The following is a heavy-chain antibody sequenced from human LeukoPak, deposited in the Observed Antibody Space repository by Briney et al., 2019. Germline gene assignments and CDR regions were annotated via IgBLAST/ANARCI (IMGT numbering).Heavy chain of an antibody. J-gene: IGHJ4*02. CDR1: GYTFTGYY. D-gene: IGHD4/OR15-4a*01. CDR2: INTNTGDT. CDR3: ARDVRLCNGDNHYPDLGY. V-gene: IGHV1-2*02. Sequence: ASVKVSCKASGYTFTGYYLFWVRQAPGQGLEWMGWINTNTGDTRYGQKFQGRATQPRDTSIRTTYMELSSLRSDDTAVYYCARDVRLCNGDNHYPDLGYWGQGTLVTVSS.